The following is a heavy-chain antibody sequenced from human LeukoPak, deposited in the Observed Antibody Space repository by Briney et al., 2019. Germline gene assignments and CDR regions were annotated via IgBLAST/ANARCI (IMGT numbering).Heavy chain of an antibody. CDR2: IIPVFGTA. V-gene: IGHV1-69*06. J-gene: IGHJ4*02. CDR3: ARDLREFPGED. D-gene: IGHD3-10*01. CDR1: GGTFSSYA. Sequence: SVKVSCKASGGTFSSYAISWVRQAPGQGLEWMGGIIPVFGTANYAQKFQGRVTITADKSTSTAYMELSSLRSEDTAVYYCARDLREFPGEDWGQGTLVTVSS.